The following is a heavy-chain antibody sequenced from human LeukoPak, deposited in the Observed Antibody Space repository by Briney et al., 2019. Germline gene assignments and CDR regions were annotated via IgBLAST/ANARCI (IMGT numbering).Heavy chain of an antibody. V-gene: IGHV3-21*04. J-gene: IGHJ4*02. CDR2: ISSSGTYI. CDR3: ADFGSGSYCFDY. CDR1: GFTFNHYT. Sequence: GGSLRLSCGASGFTFNHYTMNWVRQAPGKGLEWVASISSSGTYIYYADSVKGRFTISRDNSKNTLYLQMDSLRAEDTAIYYCADFGSGSYCFDYWGQGTLVTVSS. D-gene: IGHD3-10*01.